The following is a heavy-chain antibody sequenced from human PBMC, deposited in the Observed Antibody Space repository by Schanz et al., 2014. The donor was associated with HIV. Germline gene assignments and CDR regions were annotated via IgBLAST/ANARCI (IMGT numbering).Heavy chain of an antibody. CDR2: INHRGTT. CDR3: ASVPSYNDDSSGYIDY. Sequence: WTWMRQSPAKGLEWIGEINHRGTTDYNPSLKRRVTISIDTSKRQFSLRLNSVTAADTAMYYCASVPSYNDDSSGYIDYWGQGTPVTVSS. D-gene: IGHD3-22*01. J-gene: IGHJ4*02. V-gene: IGHV4-34*01.